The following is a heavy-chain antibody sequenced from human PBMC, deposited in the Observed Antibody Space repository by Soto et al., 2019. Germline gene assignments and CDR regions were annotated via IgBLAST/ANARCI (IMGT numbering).Heavy chain of an antibody. J-gene: IGHJ2*01. CDR3: AKAPDYGDYGNWYFDL. CDR2: ISGSGGST. V-gene: IGHV3-23*01. Sequence: VQLLESGGGLVQPGGSLRLSCAASGFTFSSYAMSWVRQAPGKGLEWVSAISGSGGSTYYADSVKGRFTISRDNSKNTLYLQMNSLRAEDTAVYYCAKAPDYGDYGNWYFDLWGRGTLVTVSS. CDR1: GFTFSSYA. D-gene: IGHD4-17*01.